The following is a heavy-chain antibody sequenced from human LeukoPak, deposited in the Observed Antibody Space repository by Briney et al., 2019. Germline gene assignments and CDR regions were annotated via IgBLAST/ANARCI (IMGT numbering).Heavy chain of an antibody. Sequence: GGSLRLSCVASGFTFSTYAMYWVRQAPGKGLEWVSGISGSGGDPYYADSVEGRFTISRDNSKNTLYLQMNSLRAGDTAVYYCAKDQGGNYQYYFDYWGQGTLVTVSS. CDR3: AKDQGGNYQYYFDY. V-gene: IGHV3-23*01. CDR2: ISGSGGDP. CDR1: GFTFSTYA. D-gene: IGHD1-26*01. J-gene: IGHJ4*02.